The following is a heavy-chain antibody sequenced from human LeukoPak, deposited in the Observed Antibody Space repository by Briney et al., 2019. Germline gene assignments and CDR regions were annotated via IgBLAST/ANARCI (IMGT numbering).Heavy chain of an antibody. CDR3: ARDGQAFNRNWDYLEY. CDR2: IGNTET. J-gene: IGHJ4*02. Sequence: GGSLRLSCLASGYIFDTFAMNWVRQAPGKGLEWVAGIGNTETYYADSVKGRFTISRDNSKNNIYLHMRNLRAEDTALYYCARDGQAFNRNWDYLEYWGQGTPVTVSS. D-gene: IGHD7-27*01. V-gene: IGHV3-23*01. CDR1: GYIFDTFA.